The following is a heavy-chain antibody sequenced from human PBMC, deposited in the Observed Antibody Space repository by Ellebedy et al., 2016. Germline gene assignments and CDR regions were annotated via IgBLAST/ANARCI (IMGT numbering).Heavy chain of an antibody. D-gene: IGHD2-2*01. CDR3: ARVSILVPGARAFDI. CDR1: GFTFSTYS. V-gene: IGHV3-30-3*01. CDR2: ISDDGTYK. Sequence: GESLKISXAASGFTFSTYSVHWVRQAPGKGLGWVAVISDDGTYKYYADSVKGRFTISRDTSKNTVSLQMNSLRAEDTAVYYCARVSILVPGARAFDIWGQGTMVTVSS. J-gene: IGHJ3*02.